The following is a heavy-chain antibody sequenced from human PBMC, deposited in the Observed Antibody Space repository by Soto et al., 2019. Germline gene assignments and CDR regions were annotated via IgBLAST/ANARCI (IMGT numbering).Heavy chain of an antibody. D-gene: IGHD6-19*01. Sequence: QVQLQESGPGLVKPSETLSLTCTVSGGSISSYYWRWIRQPAGKGLEWIGRIYTSGSTNYSPSLKSLFTMSVDTSKNQFSLKLSSVTAADTAVYYCATDKGVAGPNLFDPWGQGTLVTVSS. J-gene: IGHJ5*02. CDR1: GGSISSYY. CDR2: IYTSGST. V-gene: IGHV4-4*07. CDR3: ATDKGVAGPNLFDP.